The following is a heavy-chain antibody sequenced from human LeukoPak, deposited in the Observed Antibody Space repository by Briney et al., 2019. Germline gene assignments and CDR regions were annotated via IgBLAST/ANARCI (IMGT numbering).Heavy chain of an antibody. V-gene: IGHV3-7*01. J-gene: IGHJ4*02. D-gene: IGHD1-26*01. CDR1: AITFCSKW. CDR3: AKDRPVGATHSDFDY. CDR2: IKPDGSEK. Sequence: GGSLRLSCADSAITFCSKWMTWVRQAPGQGLECVANIKPDGSEKHYVDSVEGRFTTSRDNSKNTLYLQMNSLRVDDTAVYYCAKDRPVGATHSDFDYWGQGTLVTVSS.